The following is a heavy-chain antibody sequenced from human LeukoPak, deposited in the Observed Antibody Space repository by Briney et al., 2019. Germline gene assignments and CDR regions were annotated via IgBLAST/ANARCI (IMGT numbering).Heavy chain of an antibody. CDR2: ISSDGSET. J-gene: IGHJ4*02. CDR1: GFTFSAYG. V-gene: IGHV3-30*18. Sequence: GGSLRLSCAASGFTFSAYGMHWVRQAPGKGLEWVAVISSDGSETYYADSVKGRFTISRDNSKNTLYLQMNSLRTEDTAVYYCAKDLFDLLYCGGDCYSADYWGQGTLVTVSS. CDR3: AKDLFDLLYCGGDCYSADY. D-gene: IGHD2-21*02.